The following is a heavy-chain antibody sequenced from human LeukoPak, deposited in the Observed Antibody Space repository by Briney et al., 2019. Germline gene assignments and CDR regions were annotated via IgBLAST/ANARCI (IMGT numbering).Heavy chain of an antibody. J-gene: IGHJ3*02. CDR2: IYYSGSI. CDR1: GGSISSYY. V-gene: IGHV4-59*01. Sequence: SETLSLTCTVSGGSISSYYWSWIRQPPGKGLEWIGYIYYSGSINYNPSLQSRVTISVDTSKNQFSLKLSSVTAADTAVYYCARDPAYYYDSSGPLGDAFDIWGQGTMVTVSS. D-gene: IGHD3-22*01. CDR3: ARDPAYYYDSSGPLGDAFDI.